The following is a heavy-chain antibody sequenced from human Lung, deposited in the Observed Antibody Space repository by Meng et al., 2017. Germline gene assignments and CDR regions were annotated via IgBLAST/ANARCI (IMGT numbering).Heavy chain of an antibody. J-gene: IGHJ4*02. Sequence: EVQLLDSGGGLVQPGGSLRLSCAAAGFTFSNYAMSWVRQAPAKGLEWVSATAATDGGTYHAASVRGRFTISRDNSKNTLSLQMNSLRADDTAIYYCARGTRVSCTGVICYPFDFWGQGTLVTVSS. D-gene: IGHD2-8*02. V-gene: IGHV3-23*01. CDR1: GFTFSNYA. CDR3: ARGTRVSCTGVICYPFDF. CDR2: TAATDGGT.